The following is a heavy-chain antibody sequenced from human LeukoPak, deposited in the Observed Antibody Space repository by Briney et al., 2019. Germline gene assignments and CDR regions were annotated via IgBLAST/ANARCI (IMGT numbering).Heavy chain of an antibody. CDR2: IHASGTT. CDR1: GVSIGSYF. D-gene: IGHD3-10*01. V-gene: IGHV4-4*07. CDR3: ARDGADVYGRAFDY. Sequence: SETLSLTCSVSGVSIGSYFWTWIRQPAGKGLEWIGRIHASGTTNYNSSLKSRVSMSVDTSKNQFSLKLTSVTAADTAVYFCARDGADVYGRAFDYWGQGTLVSVSS. J-gene: IGHJ4*02.